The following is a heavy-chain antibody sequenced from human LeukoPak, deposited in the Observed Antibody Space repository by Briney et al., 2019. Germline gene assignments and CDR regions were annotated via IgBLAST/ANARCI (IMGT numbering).Heavy chain of an antibody. CDR1: GFTFSNAW. D-gene: IGHD3-10*01. CDR2: IKSKIDGRTT. Sequence: GGSLRLSCAVSGFTFSNAWMSWVRQAPGKGLEWVGRIKSKIDGRTTDYAAPVRGRFTISRDESKNTLYLQMSRLKTEDTAVYYCTTVKFGELSSHFDYWGQGTLVTVSS. J-gene: IGHJ4*02. V-gene: IGHV3-15*01. CDR3: TTVKFGELSSHFDY.